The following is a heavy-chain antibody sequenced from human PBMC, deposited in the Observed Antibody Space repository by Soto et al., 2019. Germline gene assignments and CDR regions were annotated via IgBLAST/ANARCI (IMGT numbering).Heavy chain of an antibody. CDR3: ARGRRIFGVVIKGSYYFDY. CDR2: INHSGST. CDR1: GGSFSGYY. V-gene: IGHV4-34*01. Sequence: PSETLSLTCAVYGGSFSGYYWSWIRQPPGKGLEWIGEINHSGSTNYNPSLKSRVTISVDTSKNQFSLKLSSVTAADTAVYYCARGRRIFGVVIKGSYYFDYWGQGTPVTVSS. J-gene: IGHJ4*02. D-gene: IGHD3-3*01.